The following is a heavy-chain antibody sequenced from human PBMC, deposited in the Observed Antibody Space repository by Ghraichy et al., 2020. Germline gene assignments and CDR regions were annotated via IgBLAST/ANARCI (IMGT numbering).Heavy chain of an antibody. D-gene: IGHD3-16*02. CDR2: ISSNGGST. CDR1: GFTFSSYA. Sequence: GGSLRLSCSASGFTFSSYAMHWVRQAPGKGLEYVSAISSNGGSTYYADSVKGRFTISRDNSKNTLYLQMSSLRAEDTAVYYCVKGPSNYVWGSYRYPSSYYYYYGMDVWGQGTTVTVSS. CDR3: VKGPSNYVWGSYRYPSSYYYYYGMDV. V-gene: IGHV3-64D*06. J-gene: IGHJ6*02.